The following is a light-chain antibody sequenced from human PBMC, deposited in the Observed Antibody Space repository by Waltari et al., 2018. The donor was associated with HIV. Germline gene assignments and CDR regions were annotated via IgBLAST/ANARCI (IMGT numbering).Light chain of an antibody. CDR3: YSTDTSGNHWV. J-gene: IGLJ3*02. Sequence: SYELTQPPSVSVSPGQTARISCSGDALPKKFAYWYQQKSGQAPVLVIYEDTKRPAGSPGRFSASSSGTMATLTVSGAQVEDEADYYCYSTDTSGNHWVFGGGTRLTVL. CDR1: ALPKKF. V-gene: IGLV3-10*01. CDR2: EDT.